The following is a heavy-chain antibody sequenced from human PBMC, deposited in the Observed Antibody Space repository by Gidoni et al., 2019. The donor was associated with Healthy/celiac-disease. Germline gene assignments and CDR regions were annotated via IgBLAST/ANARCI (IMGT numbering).Heavy chain of an antibody. V-gene: IGHV3-30*04. CDR3: ARDRAYSGSYYATYYYYYYGMDV. D-gene: IGHD1-26*01. J-gene: IGHJ6*02. Sequence: QVQLVESGGGVVQPGRSLRLSCAASGFTFSSYAMHWVRQAPGKGLEWVAVISYDGSNKYYADSVKGRFTISRDNSKNTLYLQMNSLRAEDTAVYYCARDRAYSGSYYATYYYYYYGMDVWGQGTTVTVSS. CDR1: GFTFSSYA. CDR2: ISYDGSNK.